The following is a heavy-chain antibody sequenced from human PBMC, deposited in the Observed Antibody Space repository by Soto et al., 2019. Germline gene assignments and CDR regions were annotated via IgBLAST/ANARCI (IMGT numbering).Heavy chain of an antibody. V-gene: IGHV1-18*01. D-gene: IGHD2-15*01. J-gene: IGHJ4*02. CDR1: GYTFTSYG. CDR2: ISAYNGNT. Sequence: QVQLVQSGAEVKKPGASVKVSCKASGYTFTSYGISWVRQAPGQGLEWMGWISAYNGNTTYAQKLQGRVTMTTDTSKSTGYMEVRSLRADDTAVYYCARAGCSGGSCFYIDYWGQGTLVTVST. CDR3: ARAGCSGGSCFYIDY.